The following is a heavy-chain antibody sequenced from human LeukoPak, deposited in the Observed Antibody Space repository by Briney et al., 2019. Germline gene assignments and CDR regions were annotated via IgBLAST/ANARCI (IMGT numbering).Heavy chain of an antibody. CDR2: IYSGGST. D-gene: IGHD2-21*01. CDR3: ARGKEIDHFDY. CDR1: EFTVSSNY. Sequence: TGGSLRLSCAASEFTVSSNYMSWVRQAPGKGLEWVSVIYSGGSTYYADSVKGRFTISRDNSKNTLYLQMNSLRAEDTAVYYRARGKEIDHFDYWGQGTLVTVSS. J-gene: IGHJ4*02. V-gene: IGHV3-53*01.